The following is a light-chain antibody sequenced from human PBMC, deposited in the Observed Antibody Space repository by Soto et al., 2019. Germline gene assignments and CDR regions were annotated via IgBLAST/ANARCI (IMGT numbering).Light chain of an antibody. V-gene: IGKV3-15*01. J-gene: IGKJ1*01. CDR1: QSVSSN. CDR3: QQYNNWPGT. Sequence: EIVMTQSPATLSVSPGESATISCRASQSVSSNLAWYKQKPGQAPRLLIYGASTRATGIPARFSGSGSGTEFTLTISSLKSEDFAVYYCQQYNNWPGTFGQGTKVDIK. CDR2: GAS.